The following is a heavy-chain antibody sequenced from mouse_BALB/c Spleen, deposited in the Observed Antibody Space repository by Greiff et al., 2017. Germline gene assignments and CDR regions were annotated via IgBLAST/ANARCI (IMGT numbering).Heavy chain of an antibody. D-gene: IGHD2-10*02. CDR1: GFNIKDYY. J-gene: IGHJ3*01. V-gene: IGHV14-1*02. Sequence: EVQLQESGAELVRPGALVKLSCKASGFNIKDYYMHWVKQRPEQGLEWIGWIDPENGNTIYDPKFQGKASITADTSSNTAYLQLSSLTSEDTAVYYCAREYGNYTFAYWGQGTLVTVSA. CDR2: IDPENGNT. CDR3: AREYGNYTFAY.